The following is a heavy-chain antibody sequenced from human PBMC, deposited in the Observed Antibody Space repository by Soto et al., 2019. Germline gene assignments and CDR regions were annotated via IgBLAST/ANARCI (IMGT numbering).Heavy chain of an antibody. J-gene: IGHJ6*02. CDR3: ARDRYSGGGYGMDV. D-gene: IGHD1-26*01. V-gene: IGHV3-48*02. Sequence: PGGALRLSCAASGFTFISYSMNWVRQAPGKGLEWVSHISSSSSTIYYADSVKGRFTISRDNAKNSLYLQMNSLRDEDTAVYYCARDRYSGGGYGMDVWGQATTGTVSS. CDR1: GFTFISYS. CDR2: ISSSSSTI.